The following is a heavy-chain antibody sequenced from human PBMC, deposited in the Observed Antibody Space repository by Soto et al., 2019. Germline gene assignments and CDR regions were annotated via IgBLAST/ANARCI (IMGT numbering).Heavy chain of an antibody. Sequence: ASVKVSCKASGYTFTGYYMHWVRQAPGQGLEWMGWINPNSGGTNYAQKLQGWVTMTRDTSISTAYMELSRLRSDDTAVYYFVRSYDFWSGYYTGYYYYGMDVWGQGTTVTVSS. D-gene: IGHD3-3*01. J-gene: IGHJ6*02. V-gene: IGHV1-2*04. CDR3: VRSYDFWSGYYTGYYYYGMDV. CDR2: INPNSGGT. CDR1: GYTFTGYY.